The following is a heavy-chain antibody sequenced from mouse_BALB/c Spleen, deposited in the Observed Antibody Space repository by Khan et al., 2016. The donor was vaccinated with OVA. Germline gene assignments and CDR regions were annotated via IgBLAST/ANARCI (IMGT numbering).Heavy chain of an antibody. CDR3: TRDGNYAHWYFDV. D-gene: IGHD2-1*01. Sequence: EVELVESGGGLVKPGGSLKLSCAASGFSFSSYTMSWVRQTPEKRLEWVATISSGSTYTYYPDSVKGRFTISSDNAKNTLYLQMSSLKSEDTAMYDCTRDGNYAHWYFDVWGAGTTVTVSS. CDR2: ISSGSTYT. J-gene: IGHJ1*01. CDR1: GFSFSSYT. V-gene: IGHV5-6-4*01.